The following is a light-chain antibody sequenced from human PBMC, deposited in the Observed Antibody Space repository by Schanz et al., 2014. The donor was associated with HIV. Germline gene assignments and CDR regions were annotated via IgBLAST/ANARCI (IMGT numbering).Light chain of an antibody. V-gene: IGLV4-69*01. CDR3: QTWDTGIRV. Sequence: QLVLTQSPSASASLGASVKLTCTLSTGHSSYAIAWHQQQPEKGPRCLMSVYSDGSHRKGDGIPDRFSGSSSGAERYLTISSLQSEDEADYYCQTWDTGIRVFGGGTKLTVL. J-gene: IGLJ3*02. CDR1: TGHSSYA. CDR2: VYSDGSH.